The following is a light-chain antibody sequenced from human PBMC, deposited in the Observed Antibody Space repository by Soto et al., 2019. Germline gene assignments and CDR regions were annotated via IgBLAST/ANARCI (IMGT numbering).Light chain of an antibody. J-gene: IGKJ5*01. CDR2: GAS. CDR3: QQYNNCPPT. Sequence: EIWMTRSPATLSVSPGERATLSCRASQSVSSNLAWYQQKPGQAPRLLIYGASTRATGIPARFSGSGSGTEFTLTISRLQSEDFAVYSCQQYNNCPPTFGQGTRLE. CDR1: QSVSSN. V-gene: IGKV3-15*01.